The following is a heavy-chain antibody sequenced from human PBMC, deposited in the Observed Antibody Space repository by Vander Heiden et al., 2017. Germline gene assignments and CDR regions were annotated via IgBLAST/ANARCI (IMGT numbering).Heavy chain of an antibody. J-gene: IGHJ4*02. CDR2: ISATGGRT. Sequence: EVQLLESGGGLVPPGGSLRLSCTAAGFTFGNYAMSGVRQAPGKGLEWVTSISATGGRTSSAVSVNGRFTISRDRFRSTLYLQMNRLREDDTASYYCAKDREILMIYVTTIDKWGQGTLVTVS. CDR1: GFTFGNYA. D-gene: IGHD1-26*01. CDR3: AKDREILMIYVTTIDK. V-gene: IGHV3-23*01.